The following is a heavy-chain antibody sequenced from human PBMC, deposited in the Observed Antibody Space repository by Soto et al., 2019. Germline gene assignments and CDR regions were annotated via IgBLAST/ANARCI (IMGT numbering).Heavy chain of an antibody. Sequence: ASVKVSCKASGGTFSSYAISWVRQAPGQGLEWMGGIIPIFGTANYAQKFQGRVTITADESTSTAYMELSSLRSEDTAVYYCARDLPDTYYYDSSGYLSNWFDPWGQGTLVTSPQ. CDR2: IIPIFGTA. CDR1: GGTFSSYA. CDR3: ARDLPDTYYYDSSGYLSNWFDP. J-gene: IGHJ5*02. V-gene: IGHV1-69*13. D-gene: IGHD3-22*01.